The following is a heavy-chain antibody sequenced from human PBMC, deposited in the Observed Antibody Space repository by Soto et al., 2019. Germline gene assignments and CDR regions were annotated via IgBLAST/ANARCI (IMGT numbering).Heavy chain of an antibody. CDR2: ISHDGNDQ. D-gene: IGHD3-10*01. CDR3: AKYRRVRDGLDV. J-gene: IGHJ6*02. V-gene: IGHV3-30*18. CDR1: GFTFSNYG. Sequence: QVQLVESGGGVVQPGGSLRLSCAASGFTFSNYGVHWVRQAPGSGLEWVALISHDGNDQYYADAVKGRFAISRDNSKDTLYLEMTSLRSEYTAIYYCAKYRRVRDGLDVWGQGTTVTVSS.